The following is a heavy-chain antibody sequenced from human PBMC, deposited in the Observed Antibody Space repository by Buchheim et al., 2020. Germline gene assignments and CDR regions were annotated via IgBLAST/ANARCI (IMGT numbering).Heavy chain of an antibody. Sequence: QVQLVESGGGVVQPGRCLRLSCTASGFTFGSYGMNWVRQAPGKGLEWMALISYDSFNKYYADSVKGRFTISRDNSKNTLYFQMNGLRVEDTAVYYCARDLAGHREFDYWGQG. J-gene: IGHJ4*02. CDR1: GFTFGSYG. D-gene: IGHD1-14*01. CDR2: ISYDSFNK. V-gene: IGHV3-30*03. CDR3: ARDLAGHREFDY.